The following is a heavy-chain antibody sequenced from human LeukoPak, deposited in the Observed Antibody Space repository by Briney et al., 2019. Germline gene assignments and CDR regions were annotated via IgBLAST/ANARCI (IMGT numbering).Heavy chain of an antibody. CDR2: ISYDGNNK. Sequence: SCKASGYTFTGYYMHWVRQAPDKGLEWVAFISYDGNNKNYADSVKGRFTMSRDNSQNTLYVQLNSLRAEDTAVYYCARPGLGIGAADLGDDALDVWGQGTMVTVSS. CDR3: ARPGLGIGAADLGDDALDV. J-gene: IGHJ3*01. CDR1: GYTFTGYY. D-gene: IGHD6-13*01. V-gene: IGHV3-30-3*01.